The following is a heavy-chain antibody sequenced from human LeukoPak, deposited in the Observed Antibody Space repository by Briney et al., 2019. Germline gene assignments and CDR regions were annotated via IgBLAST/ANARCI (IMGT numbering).Heavy chain of an antibody. CDR3: ARDIIPGVGD. J-gene: IGHJ4*02. CDR1: GFTVTSNY. CDR2: IHSGGGT. D-gene: IGHD3-3*01. V-gene: IGHV3-66*01. Sequence: GGSLRLSCAVSGFTVTSNYMSWVRQAPGKGLEWVSVIHSGGGTYYADSVKGRFTSSRDKSKNTVYLQMNSLRAEDTAVYYCARDIIPGVGDWGQGTLVTVSS.